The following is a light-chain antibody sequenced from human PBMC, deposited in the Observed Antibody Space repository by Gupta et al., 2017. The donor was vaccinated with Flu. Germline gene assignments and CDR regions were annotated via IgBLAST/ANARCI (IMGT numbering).Light chain of an antibody. CDR2: AAS. V-gene: IGKV3-15*01. CDR3: QHYDNWPPLT. J-gene: IGKJ4*01. CDR1: QSVGSN. Sequence: ASLSVSPGERVTLSCRASQSVGSNLEWVQQKPGQAPRLLISAASTMDTGIPARFSGSGSGTELTLTISSLQSEDFASYYCQHYDNWPPLTFGGGTKVEIK.